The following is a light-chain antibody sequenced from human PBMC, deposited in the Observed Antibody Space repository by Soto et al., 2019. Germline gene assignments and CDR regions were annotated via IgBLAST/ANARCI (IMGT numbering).Light chain of an antibody. CDR1: SSNFGNNY. V-gene: IGLV1-51*02. Sequence: QSVLTQPPSVSAAPGHRVTISCSGGSSNFGNNYVSWYQQLQGPAPKLLIYENNKRPSGIPDRFSGSKSGTSATLGITGLQTGDEADYYCGTWDSSLSAGVFGGGTKLTVL. CDR3: GTWDSSLSAGV. CDR2: ENN. J-gene: IGLJ2*01.